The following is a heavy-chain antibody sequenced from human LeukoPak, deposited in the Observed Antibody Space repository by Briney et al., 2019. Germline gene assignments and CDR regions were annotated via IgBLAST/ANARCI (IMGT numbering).Heavy chain of an antibody. CDR1: GYSFTSYW. V-gene: IGHV5-51*01. CDR3: ARHQYYYDTRAYYIDY. CDR2: IYPGDSDT. D-gene: IGHD3-22*01. J-gene: IGHJ4*02. Sequence: GESLKISCKGSGYSFTSYWIGWVRQMPGKGLEWMGIIYPGDSDTRYSPPFQGQVTISADKSISTAYVQWNSLRASDTAMYYCARHQYYYDTRAYYIDYWGQGTLVTVSS.